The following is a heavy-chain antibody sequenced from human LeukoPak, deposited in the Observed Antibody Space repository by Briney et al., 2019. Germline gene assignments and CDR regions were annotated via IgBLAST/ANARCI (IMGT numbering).Heavy chain of an antibody. J-gene: IGHJ5*02. D-gene: IGHD3-22*01. Sequence: GASVKVSCKASGYTFTGYYMHWVRQAPGPGLEWMGWINPNSGGTNYAQKFQGRVTMTRDTSISTAYMELSRLRSDDTAVYYCARDGGSGYPDLNWFDPWGQGTLVTVSS. V-gene: IGHV1-2*02. CDR1: GYTFTGYY. CDR2: INPNSGGT. CDR3: ARDGGSGYPDLNWFDP.